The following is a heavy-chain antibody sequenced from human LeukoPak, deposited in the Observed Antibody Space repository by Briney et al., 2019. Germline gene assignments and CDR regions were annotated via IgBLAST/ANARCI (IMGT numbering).Heavy chain of an antibody. J-gene: IGHJ4*02. V-gene: IGHV1-69*05. CDR1: GGTFSSYA. Sequence: GASVKVSCKASGGTFSSYAISWVRQAPGQGLEWMGGIIPIFGTANYAQKFQGRVTITTDESTSTAYMELSSLRSEDTAVYYCARAWYSGYDIDSGGWYPYYFDYWGQGTLVTVSS. CDR3: ARAWYSGYDIDSGGWYPYYFDY. D-gene: IGHD5-12*01. CDR2: IIPIFGTA.